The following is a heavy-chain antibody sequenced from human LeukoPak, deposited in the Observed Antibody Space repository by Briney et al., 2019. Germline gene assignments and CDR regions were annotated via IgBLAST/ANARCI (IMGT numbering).Heavy chain of an antibody. V-gene: IGHV4-34*01. D-gene: IGHD2-2*01. Sequence: SETLSLTCAVYGGSFSGYYWSWIRQPPGKGLEWIGEINHSGSTNYNPSLKSRVTISVDTSKNQFSLKLSSVTAADTAVYYCARGIPAPYFDYWGQGTLVTVSS. CDR2: INHSGST. J-gene: IGHJ4*02. CDR3: ARGIPAPYFDY. CDR1: GGSFSGYY.